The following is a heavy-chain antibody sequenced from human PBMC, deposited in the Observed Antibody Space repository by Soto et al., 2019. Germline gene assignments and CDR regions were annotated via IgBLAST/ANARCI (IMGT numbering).Heavy chain of an antibody. CDR3: AGRTIFGVVVGGFDP. D-gene: IGHD3-3*01. CDR2: MNPNSGNT. V-gene: IGHV1-8*01. J-gene: IGHJ5*02. CDR1: GYTFTSYD. Sequence: GASVKVSCKASGYTFTSYDINWVRQATGQGLEWMGWMNPNSGNTGYAQKYQGRVTMTRNTSISTAYMEMSSLRSEDTAVYYCAGRTIFGVVVGGFDPWGQGTLVTVSS.